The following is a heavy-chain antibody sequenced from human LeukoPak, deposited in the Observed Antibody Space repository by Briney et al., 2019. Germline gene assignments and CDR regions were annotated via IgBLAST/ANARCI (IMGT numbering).Heavy chain of an antibody. CDR2: LSCGGGGA. Sequence: PGGSLRLSRAASGVTIRTYAMSWVRQARGKGREWGSSLSCGGGGAYYADSVKGVDTISRDNTKNTLYLQMNSLRPEGTALYYCAKENTGKFDFQLWGQGTLVSVSS. D-gene: IGHD3-3*01. CDR1: GVTIRTYA. CDR3: AKENTGKFDFQL. J-gene: IGHJ4*02. V-gene: IGHV3-23*01.